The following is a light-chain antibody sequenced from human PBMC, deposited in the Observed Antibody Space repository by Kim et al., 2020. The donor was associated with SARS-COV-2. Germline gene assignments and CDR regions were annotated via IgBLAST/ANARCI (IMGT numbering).Light chain of an antibody. Sequence: GQRVTISCSGSSCNIGSNYVVWCQQHPGADPKHLIYKKNKRPSGVPARCSGCKSGGSASLVIGGLRSEDEADYYCATWDDSLSGLVFGAGTQLTVL. CDR3: ATWDDSLSGLV. CDR1: SCNIGSNY. CDR2: KKN. J-gene: IGLJ2*01. V-gene: IGLV1-47*01.